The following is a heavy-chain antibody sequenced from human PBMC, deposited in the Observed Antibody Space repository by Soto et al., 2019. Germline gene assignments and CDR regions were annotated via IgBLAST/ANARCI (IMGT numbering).Heavy chain of an antibody. CDR1: GYTFASYT. D-gene: IGHD3-3*01. V-gene: IGHV1-3*01. CDR2: ISAGNGNT. Sequence: QVQLVQSGAEVKKPGASVKVSCKASGYTFASYTLHWVRQAPGQRFEWLGWISAGNGNTKSSQKFQDRVTFDRNTSASTVSIELNSLRSEDTAIYYCARVSMAPHTAIFYDDSWGQGALVTVSS. CDR3: ARVSMAPHTAIFYDDS. J-gene: IGHJ4*02.